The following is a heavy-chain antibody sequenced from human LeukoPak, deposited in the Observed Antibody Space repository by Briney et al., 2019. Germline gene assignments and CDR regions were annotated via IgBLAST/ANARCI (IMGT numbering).Heavy chain of an antibody. CDR2: IYPGDSDT. CDR3: ARQSFSGYDFRSGPQRWFDP. Sequence: GESLKISCKGSGYSFTSYWIGWVRQMPGKGLEWMGIIYPGDSDTRYSPSFQGQVTISADKSISTAYLRWSSLKASDTAMYYCARQSFSGYDFRSGPQRWFDPWGQGTLVTVSS. CDR1: GYSFTSYW. V-gene: IGHV5-51*01. D-gene: IGHD3-3*01. J-gene: IGHJ5*02.